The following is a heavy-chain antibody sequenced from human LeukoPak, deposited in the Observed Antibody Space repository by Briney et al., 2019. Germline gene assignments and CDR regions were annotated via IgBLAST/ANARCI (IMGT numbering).Heavy chain of an antibody. CDR2: MNLKSGYT. J-gene: IGHJ4*02. CDR1: GYTFTTYV. D-gene: IGHD1-26*01. CDR3: ARVAGSIDY. V-gene: IGHV1-8*03. Sequence: ASVKVSCKASGYTFTTYVINWVRQATGQGLEWMGWMNLKSGYTGYAQKFQGRVTITRDTSTSTVYMELSSLRSEDTAVYYCARVAGSIDYWGQGTLVTVSS.